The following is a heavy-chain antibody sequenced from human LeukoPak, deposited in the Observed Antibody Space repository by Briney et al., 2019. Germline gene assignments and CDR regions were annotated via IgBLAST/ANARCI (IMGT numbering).Heavy chain of an antibody. V-gene: IGHV4-39*07. CDR1: GGSISSSSYY. CDR3: ARGVMLDQNLDY. CDR2: IYYSGST. D-gene: IGHD3/OR15-3a*01. Sequence: SETLSLTCTVPGGSISSSSYYWGWIRQPPGKGLEWIGSIYYSGSTYYNPSLKSRVTISVDTSKNQFSLKLSSVTAADTAVYYCARGVMLDQNLDYWGQGTLVTVSS. J-gene: IGHJ4*02.